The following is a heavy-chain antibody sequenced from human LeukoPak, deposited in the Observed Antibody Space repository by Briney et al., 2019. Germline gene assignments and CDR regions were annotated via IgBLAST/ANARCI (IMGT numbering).Heavy chain of an antibody. CDR3: ATDHCTSTSCYSLDY. V-gene: IGHV3-33*08. J-gene: IGHJ4*02. CDR1: GFTFSSYE. D-gene: IGHD2-2*01. CDR2: IWCDGSKK. Sequence: GGSLRLSCAASGFTFSSYEMNWVRQAPGKGLEWVAVIWCDGSKKYYADSVKGRFTISRDNSKNTLYLQTNSLRAEDTAVYYCATDHCTSTSCYSLDYWGQGTLVTVSS.